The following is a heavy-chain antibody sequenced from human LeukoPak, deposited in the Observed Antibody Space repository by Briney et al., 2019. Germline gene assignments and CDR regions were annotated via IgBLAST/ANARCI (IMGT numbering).Heavy chain of an antibody. CDR3: ARGGRGSAAVVAPRSFDI. CDR1: GFTVSSIH. Sequence: GGSLRLSCAASGFTVSSIHMVWVRQAPGKGLEWVSVTYTSGNSYYADSVKGRFIISRDISKNTLYLQMNSLRAGDLALYYCARGGRGSAAVVAPRSFDIWGQGTMVTVSS. V-gene: IGHV3-53*01. D-gene: IGHD3-22*01. J-gene: IGHJ3*02. CDR2: TYTSGNS.